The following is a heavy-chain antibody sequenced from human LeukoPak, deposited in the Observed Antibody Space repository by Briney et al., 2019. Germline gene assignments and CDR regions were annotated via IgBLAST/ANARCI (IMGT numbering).Heavy chain of an antibody. Sequence: PSETLSLTCTVSGGSISSSSYYWGWIRQPPGKGLEWIGNIYYSGSTYYNPSLKSRVTISVDTSKNQFSLKLSSVTAADTAVYYCTKDGEYFALWGRGTLVTVSS. J-gene: IGHJ2*01. CDR2: IYYSGST. V-gene: IGHV4-39*07. CDR3: TKDGEYFAL. CDR1: GGSISSSSYY. D-gene: IGHD7-27*01.